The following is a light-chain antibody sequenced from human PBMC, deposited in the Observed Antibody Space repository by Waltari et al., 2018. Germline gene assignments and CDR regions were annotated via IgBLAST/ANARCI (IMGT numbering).Light chain of an antibody. V-gene: IGKV1-39*01. CDR2: TAS. J-gene: IGKJ2*01. Sequence: DIQMTQSPSSLSASVGDRVTITCRASQTISSYLNWYQQKPGKAPHLLIYTASSLQSGVPSRFSGSGSGTDFTLTISSLQPEDFAIYYCQQYNSESYTFGQGTKLEIK. CDR1: QTISSY. CDR3: QQYNSESYT.